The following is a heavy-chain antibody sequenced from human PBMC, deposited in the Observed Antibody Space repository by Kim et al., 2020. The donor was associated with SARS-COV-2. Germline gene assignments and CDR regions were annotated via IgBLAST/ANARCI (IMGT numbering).Heavy chain of an antibody. Sequence: SVKVSCKASGGTFSSYAISWVRQAPGQGLEWMGRIIPILGIANYAQKFQGRVTITADKSTSTAYMELSSLRSEDTAVYYCALRDVLRYFDWSNYGMDVW. CDR3: ALRDVLRYFDWSNYGMDV. J-gene: IGHJ6*01. CDR2: IIPILGIA. D-gene: IGHD3-9*01. V-gene: IGHV1-69*04. CDR1: GGTFSSYA.